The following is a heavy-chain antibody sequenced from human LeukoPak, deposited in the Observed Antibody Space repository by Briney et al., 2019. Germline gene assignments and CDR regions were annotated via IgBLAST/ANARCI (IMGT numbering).Heavy chain of an antibody. D-gene: IGHD3-22*01. CDR3: AVESSGYYYGGGVFDY. Sequence: ASVKVSCKASGGTFSSYAISWVRQAPGQGLEWMGGIIPIFGTANYAQKFQGRVTITADKSTSTAYMELSSLRSEDTAVYYCAVESSGYYYGGGVFDYWGQGTLVTVSS. V-gene: IGHV1-69*06. J-gene: IGHJ4*02. CDR2: IIPIFGTA. CDR1: GGTFSSYA.